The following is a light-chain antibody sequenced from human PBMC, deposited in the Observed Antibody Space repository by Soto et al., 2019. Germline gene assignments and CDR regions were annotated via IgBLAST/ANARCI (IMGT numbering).Light chain of an antibody. CDR2: KVS. V-gene: IGKV2-24*01. CDR3: MQATQLRT. CDR1: RSLVASDGNAY. Sequence: EIVLTQTPLLSPVTLGQPASISCRSSRSLVASDGNAYLTWLHQRPAQPPRPLIYKVSQRLSGVPDRFSGSGAGTDFTLHSSRVEAEDVGTYFCMQATQLRTFGQGTRLEIK. J-gene: IGKJ5*01.